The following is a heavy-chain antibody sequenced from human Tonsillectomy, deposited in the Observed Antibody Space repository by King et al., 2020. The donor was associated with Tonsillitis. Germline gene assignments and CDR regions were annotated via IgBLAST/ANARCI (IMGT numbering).Heavy chain of an antibody. J-gene: IGHJ6*03. Sequence: VQLVESGGGLVQPGGSLRLSCAASGFTVSSNYMSWVRQAPGKGLEWVSVIYSGGSTYYADSVKGKFTISRDNSKNTLYLQMNSLRAEDTAVYYCARGLTATDYMDVWGKGTTVTVSS. CDR3: ARGLTATDYMDV. V-gene: IGHV3-66*01. CDR1: GFTVSSNY. CDR2: IYSGGST. D-gene: IGHD5-18*01.